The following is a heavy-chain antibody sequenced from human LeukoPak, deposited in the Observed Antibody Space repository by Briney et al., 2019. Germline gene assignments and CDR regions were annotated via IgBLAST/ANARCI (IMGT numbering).Heavy chain of an antibody. D-gene: IGHD2-21*01. CDR2: IRYDGSNK. CDR1: GFTCSNYA. Sequence: GGSLRLSCAASGFTCSNYAMHWVRQAPGKGLEWVTFIRYDGSNKYYAESVKGRFTISRDNSKNTLYLQMSSLRAEDTAVYYCARGAYCGGDCPLPISLYWGQGTLVTVSS. CDR3: ARGAYCGGDCPLPISLY. J-gene: IGHJ4*02. V-gene: IGHV3-30*02.